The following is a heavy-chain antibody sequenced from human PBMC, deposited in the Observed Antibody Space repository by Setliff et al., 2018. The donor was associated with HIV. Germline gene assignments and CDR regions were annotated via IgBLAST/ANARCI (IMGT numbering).Heavy chain of an antibody. CDR2: INHNGNI. J-gene: IGHJ5*02. V-gene: IGHV4-34*01. Sequence: SETLSLTCAVYGGSFSDNYWSWIRQPPGKGLDWIAEINHNGNINYNPSLKSRVTISMDPSKKQFSLKLSSVTAADTAVYYCARGSLYYGLGCHYLRSWFDPWGQGTLVTVSS. D-gene: IGHD3-10*01. CDR1: GGSFSDNY. CDR3: ARGSLYYGLGCHYLRSWFDP.